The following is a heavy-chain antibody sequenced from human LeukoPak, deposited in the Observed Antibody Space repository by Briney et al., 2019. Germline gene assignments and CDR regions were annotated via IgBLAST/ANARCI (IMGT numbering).Heavy chain of an antibody. V-gene: IGHV3-23*01. J-gene: IGHJ4*02. CDR1: GFTFSRNA. CDR2: IGSDANT. CDR3: AKDILRWSFDS. Sequence: PGGSLRLSCAASGFTFSRNAIAWVRQAPGKGLEWVAGIGSDANTHYADSVRGRITISRDNSKNTVSLQMSSLRAEDTAVYYCAKDILRWSFDSWGQGILVTVSS. D-gene: IGHD2-21*01.